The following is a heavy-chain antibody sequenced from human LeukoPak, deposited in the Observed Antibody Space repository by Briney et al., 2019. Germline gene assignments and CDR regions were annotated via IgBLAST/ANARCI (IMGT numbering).Heavy chain of an antibody. V-gene: IGHV1-69*13. CDR2: IIPIFGTA. J-gene: IGHJ4*02. D-gene: IGHD3-22*01. CDR1: GGTFSSYA. Sequence: ASVKVSRKASGGTFSSYAISWVRQAPGQGLEWMGGIIPIFGTANYAQKFQGRVTITADESTSTAYMELSSLRSEDTAVYYCARATYYYDSSGYYDRYYFDYWGQGTLVTVSS. CDR3: ARATYYYDSSGYYDRYYFDY.